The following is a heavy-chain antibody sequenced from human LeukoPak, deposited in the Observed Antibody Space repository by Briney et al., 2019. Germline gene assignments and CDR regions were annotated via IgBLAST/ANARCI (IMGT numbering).Heavy chain of an antibody. D-gene: IGHD5-12*01. CDR3: ARGARARYFDY. V-gene: IGHV4-31*03. Sequence: PSQTLSLTCTVSGGSISSGGYYWSWIRQHPGKGLEWIGYIYYSGSTYYNPSLKSRVTISVDTSKNQFSLKLSPVTAADTAVYYCARGARARYFDYWGQGTLVTVSS. CDR2: IYYSGST. J-gene: IGHJ4*02. CDR1: GGSISSGGYY.